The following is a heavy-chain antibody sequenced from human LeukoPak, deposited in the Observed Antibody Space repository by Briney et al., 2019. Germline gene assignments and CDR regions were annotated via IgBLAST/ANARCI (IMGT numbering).Heavy chain of an antibody. Sequence: GGSLRLSCAASGFTFSSYSMNWVRQAPGKGLEWVSYISSSSSTIYYADSVKGRFTISRDNAKNSLYLQMNSLRAEDTAVYYCARRVDGSGRYRGYYYYYMDVWGKGTTVTISS. V-gene: IGHV3-48*01. CDR3: ARRVDGSGRYRGYYYYYMDV. J-gene: IGHJ6*03. D-gene: IGHD3-10*01. CDR2: ISSSSSTI. CDR1: GFTFSSYS.